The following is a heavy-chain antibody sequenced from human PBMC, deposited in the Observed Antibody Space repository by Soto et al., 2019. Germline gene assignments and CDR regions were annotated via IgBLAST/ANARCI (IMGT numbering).Heavy chain of an antibody. Sequence: QVQLVQSGAEVRKPGASVTVSCRSSGDSFNDYYIHWVRQAPGQGFEWMGWINPNGGVTKYAQKFQGWVSMATDTSIRTVDMQLSRLRSDDTAVYYCARESGGATATVDYYYFYMDVWGTGTTVTVSS. CDR1: GDSFNDYY. D-gene: IGHD5-12*01. V-gene: IGHV1-2*04. CDR2: INPNGGVT. CDR3: ARESGGATATVDYYYFYMDV. J-gene: IGHJ6*03.